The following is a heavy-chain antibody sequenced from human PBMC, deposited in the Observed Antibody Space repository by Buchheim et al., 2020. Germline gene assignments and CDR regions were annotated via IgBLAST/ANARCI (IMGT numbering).Heavy chain of an antibody. D-gene: IGHD6-19*01. Sequence: QVQLQESGPGLVKPSGTLSLTCAVSGDSISSNYWWSWVRQFPGKGLEWIGEIYHSGNTNYNPSLRSRVTISLDKSNNHFSLRLSSVTGADTAVYYCARHLSGFDAFDIWGQGT. V-gene: IGHV4-4*02. CDR1: GDSISSNYW. J-gene: IGHJ3*02. CDR3: ARHLSGFDAFDI. CDR2: IYHSGNT.